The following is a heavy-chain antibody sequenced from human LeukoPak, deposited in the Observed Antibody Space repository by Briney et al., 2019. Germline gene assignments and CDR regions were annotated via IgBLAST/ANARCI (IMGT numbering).Heavy chain of an antibody. CDR2: IKQDGSEQ. J-gene: IGHJ4*02. D-gene: IGHD3-22*01. CDR1: GFTFSASW. CDR3: ARVYYYDTSGYYPDLFDF. V-gene: IGHV3-7*01. Sequence: GGSLRLSCAASGFTFSASWMSWVRQAPGKGLEWVANIKQDGSEQYYVDSVKGRFTISRDIARNSLYLQMNSLRAEDTAVYYCARVYYYDTSGYYPDLFDFWGQGTLVTVSS.